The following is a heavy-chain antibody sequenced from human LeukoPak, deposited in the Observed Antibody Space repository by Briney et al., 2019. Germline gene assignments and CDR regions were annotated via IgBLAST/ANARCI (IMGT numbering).Heavy chain of an antibody. J-gene: IGHJ4*02. Sequence: GGSLRLSCAASGFTVSNNYMSWVRQAPGKGLEWVSVIYSGGSTYYADSVKGRFTISRDNSKNTLYLQMNSLRAEDTAVYYCARGSGVVPAAIWYYFDYWGQGTLVTVSS. CDR2: IYSGGST. CDR3: ARGSGVVPAAIWYYFDY. V-gene: IGHV3-66*01. CDR1: GFTVSNNY. D-gene: IGHD2-2*01.